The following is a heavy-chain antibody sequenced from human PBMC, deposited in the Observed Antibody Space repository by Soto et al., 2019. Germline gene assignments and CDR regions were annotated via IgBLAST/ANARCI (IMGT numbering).Heavy chain of an antibody. CDR3: AKDQGLTYYYYGMDV. V-gene: IGHV3-9*01. Sequence: EVQLVESGGGLVQPGRSLRLSCAASGFTFDDYAMHWVRQAPGKGLEWVSGISWNSGSIGYADSVKGRFTISRDNAKNSLYLQMNSLRAEDTALYYCAKDQGLTYYYYGMDVWGQGTTVTVSS. CDR2: ISWNSGSI. J-gene: IGHJ6*02. CDR1: GFTFDDYA. D-gene: IGHD3-22*01.